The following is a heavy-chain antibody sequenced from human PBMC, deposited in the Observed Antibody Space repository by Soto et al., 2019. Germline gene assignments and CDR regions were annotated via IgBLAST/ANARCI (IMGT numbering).Heavy chain of an antibody. J-gene: IGHJ4*02. CDR1: GYSFTSYW. V-gene: IGHV5-10-1*01. Sequence: PGESLKISCKGSGYSFTSYWISWVRRMPGKGLEWMGRIDPSDSYTNYSPSFQGHVTISADKSISTAYLQWSSLKASDTAMYYCARNYYDSSGLSNWGQGTLVTVSS. CDR3: ARNYYDSSGLSN. CDR2: IDPSDSYT. D-gene: IGHD3-22*01.